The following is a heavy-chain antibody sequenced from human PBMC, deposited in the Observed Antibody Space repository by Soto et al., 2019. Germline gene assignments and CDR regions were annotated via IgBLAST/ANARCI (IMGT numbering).Heavy chain of an antibody. Sequence: EVQVVESGGGLVQPGGSLRLSCAASGFTFTTYWMHWVRQVPGKGLVWVSRIKGDGSSISYADSVKGRFTISRDNAENTLYLQMGSLRPDDTAVYYCARGLKNYYGVDVWGHGTTVTVSS. J-gene: IGHJ6*02. CDR2: IKGDGSSI. CDR3: ARGLKNYYGVDV. V-gene: IGHV3-74*01. CDR1: GFTFTTYW.